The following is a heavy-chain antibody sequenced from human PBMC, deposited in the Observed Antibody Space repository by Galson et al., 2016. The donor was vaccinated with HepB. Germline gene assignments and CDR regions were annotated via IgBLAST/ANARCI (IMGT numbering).Heavy chain of an antibody. D-gene: IGHD6-19*01. CDR1: GYTFSDYA. J-gene: IGHJ5*02. CDR3: TRDPLWGTVASYNWFDP. Sequence: SVEVSCKGSGYTFSDYAIHWVRQAPGQSLEWMGWINAGNGDTKYSRKFQDRVTFTRDTSASTAYMDLSSLRSEDTAVYYCTRDPLWGTVASYNWFDPWGQGTLVTVSS. V-gene: IGHV1-3*01. CDR2: INAGNGDT.